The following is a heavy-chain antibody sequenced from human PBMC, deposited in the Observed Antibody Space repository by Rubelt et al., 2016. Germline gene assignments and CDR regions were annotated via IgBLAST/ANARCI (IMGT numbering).Heavy chain of an antibody. J-gene: IGHJ1*01. CDR3: SASAPTLFPLVACENSPSDTSSVAVXCLAQDF. CDR1: SDSITRSAYY. Sequence: QLQLQESGPGLVKPSETLSLTCTVSSDSITRSAYYWVWIRQPPGKGLEWIGSIYYSGYTYYNPSLKSRVTISVDTSKNQFSRKLGSGTAADTAVYYWSASAPTLFPLVACENSPSDTSSVAVXCLAQDF. CDR2: IYYSGYT. V-gene: IGHV4-39*01. D-gene: IGHD6-25*01.